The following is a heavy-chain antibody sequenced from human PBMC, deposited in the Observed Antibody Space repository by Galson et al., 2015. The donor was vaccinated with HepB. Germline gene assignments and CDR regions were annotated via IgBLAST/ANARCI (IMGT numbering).Heavy chain of an antibody. J-gene: IGHJ6*02. CDR1: GDSVSSNSAA. Sequence: CAISGDSVSSNSAAWYWIRQSPSRGLEWLGRTYYRAKWYNDYAVSVRGRITINPDTSKNQFSLHLNFVTPEHTAVYYCARVAGTIYYYGMDVWGQGTTVTVSS. CDR3: ARVAGTIYYYGMDV. CDR2: TYYRAKWYN. V-gene: IGHV6-1*01. D-gene: IGHD2-15*01.